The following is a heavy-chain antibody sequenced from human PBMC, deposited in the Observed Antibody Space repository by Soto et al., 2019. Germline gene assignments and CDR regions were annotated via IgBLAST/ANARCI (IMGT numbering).Heavy chain of an antibody. D-gene: IGHD2-15*01. Sequence: RGSLRLSCAASGFTFSSYEMNWVRQAPGKGLEWVSYISSSGTPIYYADSVKGRFTISTDNAKNSLYLQMNSLRAEDTAVYYCAIIVFSDYWGQGPLVTVSS. V-gene: IGHV3-48*03. CDR3: AIIVFSDY. J-gene: IGHJ4*02. CDR2: ISSSGTPI. CDR1: GFTFSSYE.